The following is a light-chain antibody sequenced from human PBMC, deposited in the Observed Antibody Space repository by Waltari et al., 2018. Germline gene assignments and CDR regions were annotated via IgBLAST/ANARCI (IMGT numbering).Light chain of an antibody. CDR3: QQYYLTPLT. CDR1: QSVLYSSNNKNY. CDR2: WAS. V-gene: IGKV4-1*01. Sequence: DIVMTQSPESLAVSLGERATINCKSSQSVLYSSNNKNYLAWYQQKPGQPPKLLIYWASTRESGVLDRFSGSGSGTYFTLIISSLQAEDVAVYYCQQYYLTPLTFGGGTKVEIK. J-gene: IGKJ4*01.